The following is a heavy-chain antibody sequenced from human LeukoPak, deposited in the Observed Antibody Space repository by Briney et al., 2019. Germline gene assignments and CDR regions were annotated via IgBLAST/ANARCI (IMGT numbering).Heavy chain of an antibody. D-gene: IGHD3-9*01. V-gene: IGHV1-69*05. J-gene: IGHJ4*02. Sequence: SVKVSCKASGGTFSSYAITWVRQAPGQGLVWMGGIIPIFGTANYAQKFQGRVTITTDESTSTAYMELSSLRSEDTAVYYCARVARSYDILYYFDYWGQGTLVTVSS. CDR1: GGTFSSYA. CDR2: IIPIFGTA. CDR3: ARVARSYDILYYFDY.